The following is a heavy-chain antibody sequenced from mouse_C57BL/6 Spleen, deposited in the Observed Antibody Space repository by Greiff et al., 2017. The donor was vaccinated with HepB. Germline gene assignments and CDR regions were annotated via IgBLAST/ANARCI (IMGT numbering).Heavy chain of an antibody. CDR2: IYPGNSDT. CDR3: TLLYGSSYEGVDY. V-gene: IGHV1-5*01. J-gene: IGHJ2*01. Sequence: DVQLQESGTVLARPGASVKMSCKTSGYTFTSYWMHWVKQRPGQGLEWIGAIYPGNSDTSYNQKFKGKAKLTAVTSASTAYMELSSLTNEDSAVYYCTLLYGSSYEGVDYWGQGTTLTVSS. D-gene: IGHD1-1*01. CDR1: GYTFTSYW.